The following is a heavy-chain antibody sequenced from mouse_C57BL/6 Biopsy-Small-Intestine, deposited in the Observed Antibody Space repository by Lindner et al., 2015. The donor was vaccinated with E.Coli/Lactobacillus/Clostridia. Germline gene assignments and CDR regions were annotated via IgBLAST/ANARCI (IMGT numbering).Heavy chain of an antibody. V-gene: IGHV1-31*01. CDR1: GYSFTGYY. J-gene: IGHJ2*01. CDR2: ISPYSGIS. CDR3: TRFSSLDYHGSPFDH. Sequence: VQLQESGLELVKPGASVKISCKASGYSFTGYYIHWVKQSHGNILDWIGYISPYSGISSYNQKFKDKATLTVDKSSSTAYMELRSLTSEDSAVYFCTRFSSLDYHGSPFDHWGQGTTLTVSS. D-gene: IGHD1-1*01.